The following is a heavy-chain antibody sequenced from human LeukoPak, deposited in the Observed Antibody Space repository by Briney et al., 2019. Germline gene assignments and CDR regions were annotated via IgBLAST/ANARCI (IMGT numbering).Heavy chain of an antibody. CDR3: ARGGRSYYYMDV. Sequence: SETLSLTCTVSGGSISSSSYYWSWIRQPPGKGLEWIGYFYYSGSTNYNPSLKSRVTISVDTSKNQFSLKLSSVTAADTAVYYCARGGRSYYYMDVWGKGTTVTVSS. CDR1: GGSISSSSYY. V-gene: IGHV4-61*01. CDR2: FYYSGST. J-gene: IGHJ6*03.